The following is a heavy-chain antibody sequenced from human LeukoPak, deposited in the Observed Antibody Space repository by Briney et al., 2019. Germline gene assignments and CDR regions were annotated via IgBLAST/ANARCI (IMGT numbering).Heavy chain of an antibody. CDR2: LYYSGST. CDR1: GGSISNRSHS. J-gene: IGHJ3*02. D-gene: IGHD1-26*01. V-gene: IGHV4-39*01. Sequence: SETLSLTCTVSGGSISNRSHSWGWIRQPPGKGLEWIGSLYYSGSTYYNPSLKSRVTISVDTSKNQFSLKLSSVTAADTALYYCARWEESDAFDIWGQGTMVTVSS. CDR3: ARWEESDAFDI.